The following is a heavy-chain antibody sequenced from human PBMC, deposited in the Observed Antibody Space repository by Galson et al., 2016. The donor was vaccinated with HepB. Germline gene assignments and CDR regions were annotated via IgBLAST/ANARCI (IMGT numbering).Heavy chain of an antibody. CDR3: TRPFCTNGVCYWAYGMDV. CDR2: INSDGSST. Sequence: SLRLSCAAPGFTFSNYWMHWVRQAPGKGLVWISRINSDGSSTNYADSVKRRFTISRDNAKNTLYLQMDSLRADDTSVYYCTRPFCTNGVCYWAYGMDVWGQGTTVTVSS. V-gene: IGHV3-74*01. CDR1: GFTFSNYW. D-gene: IGHD2-8*01. J-gene: IGHJ6*02.